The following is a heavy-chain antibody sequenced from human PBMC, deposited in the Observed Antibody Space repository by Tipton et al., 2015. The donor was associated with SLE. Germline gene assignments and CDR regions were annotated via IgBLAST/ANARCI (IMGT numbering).Heavy chain of an antibody. Sequence: TLSLTCAVYGGSFSGYYWSWIRQPPGKGLEWIGEINHSGSTNYNPSLKSRVTISVDTSKNQFSLRLSSVTAADTAVYYCARGPRYYAFDLWGQGTRVTVSS. CDR1: GGSFSGYY. CDR2: INHSGST. J-gene: IGHJ3*01. D-gene: IGHD3-10*01. V-gene: IGHV4-34*01. CDR3: ARGPRYYAFDL.